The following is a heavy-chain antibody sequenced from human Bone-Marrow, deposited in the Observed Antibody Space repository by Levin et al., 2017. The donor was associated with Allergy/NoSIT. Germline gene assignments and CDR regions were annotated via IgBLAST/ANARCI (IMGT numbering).Heavy chain of an antibody. J-gene: IGHJ6*02. CDR3: VRDLCSFDSYHYNFYGMDV. CDR2: IWTDERTT. CDR1: GFTFRSYG. Sequence: PGGSLRLSCAASGFTFRSYGVHWVRQPPGKGLEWVAVIWTDERTTYYGASVKGRFTISRDNSKNTLYLQMNSMRPDDTAMYYCVRDLCSFDSYHYNFYGMDVWGQGTTVTVSS. V-gene: IGHV3-33*01. D-gene: IGHD2-21*01.